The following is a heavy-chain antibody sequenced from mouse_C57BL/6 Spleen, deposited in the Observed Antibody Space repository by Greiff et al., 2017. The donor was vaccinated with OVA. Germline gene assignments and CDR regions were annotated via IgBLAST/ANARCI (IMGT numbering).Heavy chain of an antibody. CDR1: GYTFTDYY. Sequence: EVQLQQSGPELVKPGASVKISCKASGYTFTDYYMNWVKQSHGKSLEWIGDINPNNGGTSYNQKFKGKATLTVDKSSSTAYMELRSLTSEDSAVYYCAHGSSFIDYWGQGTTLTVSS. CDR2: INPNNGGT. CDR3: AHGSSFIDY. J-gene: IGHJ2*01. D-gene: IGHD1-1*01. V-gene: IGHV1-26*01.